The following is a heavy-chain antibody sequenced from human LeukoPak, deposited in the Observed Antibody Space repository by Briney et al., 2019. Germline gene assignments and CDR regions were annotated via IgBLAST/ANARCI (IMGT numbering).Heavy chain of an antibody. CDR1: GYTFTGHY. J-gene: IGHJ4*02. V-gene: IGHV1-18*01. D-gene: IGHD5-24*01. CDR2: ISAYNGHT. Sequence: ASVKVSCKASGYTFTGHYIHWVRQAPGQGLEWMGWISAYNGHTKYAQKVQGRVTMTTDTSTSTAYMELRSLRSDDAAVYYCARLGAARRDDYNPKSPFDYWGQGTLVTVSS. CDR3: ARLGAARRDDYNPKSPFDY.